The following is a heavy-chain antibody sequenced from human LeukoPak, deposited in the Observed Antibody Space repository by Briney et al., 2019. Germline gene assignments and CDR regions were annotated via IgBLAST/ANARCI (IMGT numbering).Heavy chain of an antibody. CDR1: GFTFGTYA. D-gene: IGHD5-24*01. CDR2: ISGSGDYT. CDR3: ARDRYGDGFAHFDY. J-gene: IGHJ4*02. Sequence: GGSLRLSCAASGFTFGTYAMSWVRQAPGKGLEWVSAISGSGDYTFYADSVKGRFTISRDNSKNTLYLQMSSLRADDTAVYYCARDRYGDGFAHFDYWGQGALVTVSS. V-gene: IGHV3-23*01.